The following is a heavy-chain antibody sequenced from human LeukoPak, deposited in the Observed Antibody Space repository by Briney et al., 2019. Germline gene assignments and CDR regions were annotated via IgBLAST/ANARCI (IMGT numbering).Heavy chain of an antibody. Sequence: ASVKVSCKASGGTFSSYAISWVRQAPGKGLEWMGGFDPEDGETIYAQKFQGRVTMTEDTSTDTAYMELSSLRSEDTAVYYCATLIRYCSSTSCPIYLAYYYYGMDVWGQGTTVTVSS. D-gene: IGHD2-2*01. CDR3: ATLIRYCSSTSCPIYLAYYYYGMDV. CDR2: FDPEDGET. V-gene: IGHV1-24*01. CDR1: GGTFSSYA. J-gene: IGHJ6*02.